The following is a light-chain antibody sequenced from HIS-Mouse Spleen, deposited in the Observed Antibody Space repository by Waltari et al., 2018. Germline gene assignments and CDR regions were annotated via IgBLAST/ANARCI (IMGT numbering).Light chain of an antibody. V-gene: IGKV3-20*01. CDR3: QQYGSSPLT. CDR2: GAS. CDR1: QSVSSSY. J-gene: IGKJ4*01. Sequence: DIVLTQSPGTLSLSPGESATLSCRDSQSVSSSYLAWYQQKPGQAPRLLIHGASSRATGIPDRFSGSGSGTDFTLTISRLEPEDFAVYYCQQYGSSPLTFGGGTKVEIK.